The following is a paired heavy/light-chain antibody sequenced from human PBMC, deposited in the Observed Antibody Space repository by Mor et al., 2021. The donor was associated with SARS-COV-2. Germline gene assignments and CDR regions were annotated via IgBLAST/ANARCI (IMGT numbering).Heavy chain of an antibody. V-gene: IGHV4-59*01. D-gene: IGHD6-19*01. Sequence: QVQLQESGPGLVKPSETLSLTCTVSGGSISSYYWSWIRQPPGKGLEWIGYIYYSGSTNYNPSLKSRVTISVDTSKNQFSLKLSSVTAADTAVYYCARDSSGWYFRSAESGMDVWGQGTTVTVSS. CDR2: IYYSGST. CDR1: GGSISSYY. CDR3: ARDSSGWYFRSAESGMDV. J-gene: IGHJ6*02.
Light chain of an antibody. CDR3: QSYDSTNLVV. J-gene: IGLJ2*01. CDR2: ENN. V-gene: IGLV6-57*03. CDR1: SGSFAINY. Sequence: NFMLTQPHSVSESPGKTIAISCTRSSGSFAINYVQWYQQRPGSAPITVIYENNQRPSGVPDRFSGSIDSSSNSASLTISGLKTEDEADYYCQSYDSTNLVVFGGGTKLTVL.